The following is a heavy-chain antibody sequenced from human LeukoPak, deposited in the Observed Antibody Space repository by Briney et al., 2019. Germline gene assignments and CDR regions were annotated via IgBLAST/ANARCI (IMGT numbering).Heavy chain of an antibody. CDR3: ARGPPYYYRSGTYMDF. V-gene: IGHV3-74*01. CDR1: GFTFSSYW. CDR2: IEEDGSST. Sequence: GGSLRLSCAASGFTFSSYWIHWVRQAPGKGLVWVSCIEEDGSSTTYAVSVKGRFTISRDNAKNTLYLQMNSLRAEDAAVYYCARGPPYYYRSGTYMDFWGQGTLVTVSS. J-gene: IGHJ4*02. D-gene: IGHD3-10*01.